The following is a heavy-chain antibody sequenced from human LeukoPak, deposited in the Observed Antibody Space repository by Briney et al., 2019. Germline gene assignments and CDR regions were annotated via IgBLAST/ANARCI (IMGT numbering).Heavy chain of an antibody. CDR1: GYNFFNSG. D-gene: IGHD2-2*03. CDR2: VSTYTGNT. CDR3: GRDEDIPTYPNWIDT. J-gene: IGHJ5*02. V-gene: IGHV1-18*01. Sequence: ASVKVSCKASGYNFFNSGITWVRQAPGQGPEWIGWVSTYTGNTNYAEKLQVRVTTTTDISTDTAYMELRSLISDDTAVYYCGRDEDIPTYPNWIDTWGQGTLVTVSS.